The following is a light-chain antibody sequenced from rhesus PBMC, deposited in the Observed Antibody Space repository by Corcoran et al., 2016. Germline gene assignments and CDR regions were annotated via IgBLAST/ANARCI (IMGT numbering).Light chain of an antibody. CDR2: AAS. Sequence: DIQMTQSPSALSASVGDRVTISCRASQNIYSKLAWYQQKPGKAPKLLIYAASRLQTGIPARFSGSGSGTDFTLTIRSLQTEDSAAYYCQHYYDSPLTFGGGTKVEIK. V-gene: IGKV1S8*01. CDR3: QHYYDSPLT. CDR1: QNIYSK. J-gene: IGKJ4*01.